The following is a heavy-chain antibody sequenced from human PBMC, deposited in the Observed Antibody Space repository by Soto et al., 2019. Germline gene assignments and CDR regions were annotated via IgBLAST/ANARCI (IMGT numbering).Heavy chain of an antibody. D-gene: IGHD3-22*01. CDR1: GFTFSGYA. J-gene: IGHJ4*02. Sequence: GGSLRLSCAASGFTFSGYAMSWVRQAPGKGLEWVSAISGSGGSTYYADSVKGRFTISRDNSKNTLYLQMNSLRAEDTAVYYCAKGQTVVVIIGFDYWGQGPLVTVSS. CDR3: AKGQTVVVIIGFDY. CDR2: ISGSGGST. V-gene: IGHV3-23*01.